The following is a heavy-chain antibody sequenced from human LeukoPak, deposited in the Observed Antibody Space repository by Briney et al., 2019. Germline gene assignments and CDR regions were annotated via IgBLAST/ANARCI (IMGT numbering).Heavy chain of an antibody. Sequence: GGSLRLSCAASGFTFDDYAMHWVRQAPGQSLEWVSLISGDGGSTYYADSVKGRFTISRDNSKNSLYLQMNSLRTEDTALYYCAKDTGYSYGYDAFDIWGQGTMVTVSS. CDR2: ISGDGGST. J-gene: IGHJ3*02. V-gene: IGHV3-43*02. CDR1: GFTFDDYA. CDR3: AKDTGYSYGYDAFDI. D-gene: IGHD5-18*01.